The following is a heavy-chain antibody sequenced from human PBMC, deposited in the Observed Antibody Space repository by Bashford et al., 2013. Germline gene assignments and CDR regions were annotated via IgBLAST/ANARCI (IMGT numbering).Heavy chain of an antibody. D-gene: IGHD1-26*01. V-gene: IGHV4-59*08. CDR1: GGSISSYY. CDR2: IYYIGTT. J-gene: IGHJ4*02. CDR3: ARLSLRGSYIDY. Sequence: SETLSLTCTVSGGSISSYYWSWIRQPPGKGLEWIGYIYYIGTTNYNPSLKSRVTMSLDTSKKQLSLKLNFVTASDTAVYYCARLSLRGSYIDYWGQGALVTVSS.